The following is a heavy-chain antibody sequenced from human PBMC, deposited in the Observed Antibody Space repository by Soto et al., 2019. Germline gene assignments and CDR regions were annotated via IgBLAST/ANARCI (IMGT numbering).Heavy chain of an antibody. J-gene: IGHJ3*01. CDR2: TIPILGSA. Sequence: QWQLWQSGPEGKSPGPSVRVSGKPSEGPSIIHAISWVRQAPGQGLEWMGGTIPILGSANYAQKFQDRLTIIADASTSTTYMELSSLRSDDAAVYYCASRERVDAFDVWGQGTLVTVSS. CDR3: ASRERVDAFDV. D-gene: IGHD1-26*01. CDR1: EGPSIIHA. V-gene: IGHV1-69*01.